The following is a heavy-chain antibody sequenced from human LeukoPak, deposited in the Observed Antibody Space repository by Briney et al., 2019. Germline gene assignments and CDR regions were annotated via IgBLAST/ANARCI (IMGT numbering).Heavy chain of an antibody. CDR2: MNPNSGNT. Sequence: ASVKVSCKASGYTFTSYDINWVRHGTGQGLEWRGWMNPNSGNTGYAQKFQGRGTMTRDTSISTAYKELCSRRSEDTGVYYCARGNRRRTFDIWRQGTKATVSS. J-gene: IGHJ3*02. V-gene: IGHV1-8*01. CDR1: GYTFTSYD. CDR3: ARGNRRRTFDI.